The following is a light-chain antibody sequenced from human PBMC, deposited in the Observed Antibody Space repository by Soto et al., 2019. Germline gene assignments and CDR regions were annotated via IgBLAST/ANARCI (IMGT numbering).Light chain of an antibody. CDR2: LAS. CDR1: QGITSY. V-gene: IGKV1-9*01. Sequence: DIQLTQSPSFLSTSVGDRVTITCLASQGITSYLAWYQQKPGKAPKLLIYLASTLQSGVPSRFSGSGSGTEFKLTVSSLQPEDFAPNYCRQVNSFPVTVGQGTRLESK. CDR3: RQVNSFPVT. J-gene: IGKJ5*01.